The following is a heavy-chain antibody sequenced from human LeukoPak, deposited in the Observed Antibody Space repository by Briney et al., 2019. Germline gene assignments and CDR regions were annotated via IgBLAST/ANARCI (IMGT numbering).Heavy chain of an antibody. CDR1: GFTVSSNY. Sequence: GGSLRLSCAASGFTVSSNYMSWVRQAPGKGLEWVSIIYSGGYAYYADSVKGRFTISRDNSKNTLYLQMNSLRAEDTAVYYCARNRGYYYYYMDVWAKGTTVTVSS. J-gene: IGHJ6*03. CDR2: IYSGGYA. CDR3: ARNRGYYYYYMDV. V-gene: IGHV3-53*01.